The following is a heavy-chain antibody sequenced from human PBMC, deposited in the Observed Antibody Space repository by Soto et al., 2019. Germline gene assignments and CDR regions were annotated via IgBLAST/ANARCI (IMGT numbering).Heavy chain of an antibody. CDR1: GFTFSSYG. Sequence: TGGSLRLSCAASGFTFSSYGMHWVRQAPGKGLEWVAVISYDGSNKYYADSVKGRFTISRDNSKNTLYLQMNSLRAEDTAVYYCAKSARVVVATIYVDYWGQGTLVTVSS. CDR3: AKSARVVVATIYVDY. V-gene: IGHV3-30*18. CDR2: ISYDGSNK. D-gene: IGHD5-12*01. J-gene: IGHJ4*02.